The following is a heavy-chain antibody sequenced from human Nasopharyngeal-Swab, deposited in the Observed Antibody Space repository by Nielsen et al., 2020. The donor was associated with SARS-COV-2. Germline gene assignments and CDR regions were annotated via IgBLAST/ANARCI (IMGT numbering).Heavy chain of an antibody. CDR1: VCTFISYA. CDR2: IIPIFGTA. CDR3: TRVSPPLGYCSGGSCYSFDY. D-gene: IGHD2-15*01. J-gene: IGHJ4*02. V-gene: IGHV1-69*13. Sequence: SSVNVSCKASVCTFISYAISWVRQAPAQGLEWMGGIIPIFGTANYAQKFQGRVTITADESTSTAYMELSSLRSEGTAVYYCTRVSPPLGYCSGGSCYSFDYWGQGTLVTVSS.